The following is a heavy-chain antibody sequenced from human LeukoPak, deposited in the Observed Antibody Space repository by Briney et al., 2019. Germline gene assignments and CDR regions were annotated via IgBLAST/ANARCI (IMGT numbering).Heavy chain of an antibody. V-gene: IGHV1-8*02. J-gene: IGHJ3*02. CDR1: GYTFTSYD. CDR2: MNPNSGNT. CDR3: ARRNRRTRYCANGVWNDDFDI. Sequence: ASVKLSCTASGYTFTSYDINWVRQATGQGLEWMGWMNPNSGNTGYAQKFQGRVTITRNTSISTAYMELSSLRSEDTAVYYCARRNRRTRYCANGVWNDDFDIWGQGTLVTVSS. D-gene: IGHD2-8*01.